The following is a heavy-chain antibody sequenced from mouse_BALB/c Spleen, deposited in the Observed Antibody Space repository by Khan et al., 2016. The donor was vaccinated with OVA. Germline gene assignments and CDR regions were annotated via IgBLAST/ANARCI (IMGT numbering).Heavy chain of an antibody. V-gene: IGHV1S136*01. D-gene: IGHD4-1*01. CDR3: ARGNWQSYYFDY. Sequence: EVQLQQSGPELVKPGTSVKMSCKASGYRITSYLIHWVKQKPGQGLEWIGYINPYNGATAYTEKFKGKATLTSDKSSNTADMELSSLPSEDSAVYYCARGNWQSYYFDYWGQGTTLTVSS. CDR1: GYRITSYL. J-gene: IGHJ2*01. CDR2: INPYNGAT.